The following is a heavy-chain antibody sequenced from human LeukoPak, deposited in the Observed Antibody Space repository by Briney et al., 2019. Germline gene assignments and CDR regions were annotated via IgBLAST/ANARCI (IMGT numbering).Heavy chain of an antibody. CDR2: INPNSGGT. CDR3: ARVVPDLKWFDP. D-gene: IGHD2-2*01. V-gene: IGHV1-2*02. CDR1: GYTFTGYY. Sequence: ASVKVSCKASGYTFTGYYMHWVRQAPGQGLEWMGWINPNSGGTNYAQKFQGRVTMTRDTSISTAYMELSRLRSDDTAVYYCARVVPDLKWFDPWGQGTLVTVSS. J-gene: IGHJ5*02.